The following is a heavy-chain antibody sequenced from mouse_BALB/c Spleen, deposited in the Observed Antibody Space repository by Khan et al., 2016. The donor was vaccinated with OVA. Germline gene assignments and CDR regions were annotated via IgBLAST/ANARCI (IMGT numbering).Heavy chain of an antibody. J-gene: IGHJ3*01. CDR1: GFTFSDYG. CDR2: ISDLAYTF. D-gene: IGHD1-2*01. Sequence: EVELVESGGGLVQPGGSRKLSCAASGFTFSDYGMAWVRQAPGKGPEWVAFISDLAYTFYYADTGTGRFTLSRENAKNTLYLEMSSLRSGDTAMYYCSRGGGTAPFAYWGQGTLVTVSA. V-gene: IGHV5-15*02. CDR3: SRGGGTAPFAY.